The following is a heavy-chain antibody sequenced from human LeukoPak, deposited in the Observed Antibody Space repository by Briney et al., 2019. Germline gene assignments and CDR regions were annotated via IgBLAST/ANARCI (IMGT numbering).Heavy chain of an antibody. CDR2: INPDGSQK. V-gene: IGHV3-7*01. J-gene: IGHJ6*04. D-gene: IGHD2-2*01. Sequence: GGSLRLSCAASGFSFSIHWMTWVRQAPGKGLERVAKINPDGSQKYYLDSVRGRFTISRDNAKNSVYVQMNSLRADDTAVYYCARVLPYCSSTSCYEDVWGKGTTVTVSS. CDR3: ARVLPYCSSTSCYEDV. CDR1: GFSFSIHW.